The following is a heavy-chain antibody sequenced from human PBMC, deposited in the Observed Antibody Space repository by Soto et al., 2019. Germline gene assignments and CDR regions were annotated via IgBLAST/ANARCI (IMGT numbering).Heavy chain of an antibody. CDR3: ARINGDGRFRFGELLSYYYYGMDV. J-gene: IGHJ6*02. Sequence: QVQLVESGGGVVQPGRSLRLSCAASGFTFSSYAMHWVRQAPGKGLEWVAVISYDGSNKYYADSVKGRFTISRDNSKNTRYLQMNSLRAEDTAVYYCARINGDGRFRFGELLSYYYYGMDVWGQGTTVTVSS. V-gene: IGHV3-30-3*01. CDR1: GFTFSSYA. CDR2: ISYDGSNK. D-gene: IGHD3-10*01.